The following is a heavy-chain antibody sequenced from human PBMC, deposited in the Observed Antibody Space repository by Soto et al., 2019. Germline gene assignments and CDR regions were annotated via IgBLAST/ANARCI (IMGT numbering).Heavy chain of an antibody. CDR3: ARRYGYSFHY. Sequence: QVQLQESGPGLVKPSETLSLTCTVSGGSISSYYWSWIRQPPGKGLEWIGYIYYSGSTNYNPSLKSRCTIPVDTSKNQSSLKLSSVTAADTAVYYCARRYGYSFHYWGQGTLVTVSS. D-gene: IGHD1-1*01. CDR2: IYYSGST. V-gene: IGHV4-59*08. CDR1: GGSISSYY. J-gene: IGHJ4*02.